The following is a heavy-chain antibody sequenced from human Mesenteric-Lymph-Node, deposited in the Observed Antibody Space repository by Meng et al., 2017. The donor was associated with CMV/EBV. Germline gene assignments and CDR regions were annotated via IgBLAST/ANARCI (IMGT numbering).Heavy chain of an antibody. CDR2: ISAYNGNT. D-gene: IGHD2-2*01. J-gene: IGHJ4*02. Sequence: ASGYTFTSYGISWVRQAPGQGLEWMGWISAYNGNTNYAQKLQGRVTMTTDTSTSTAYMELRSLRSDDTAVYYCARLVVPAATPNSIDYWGQGTLVTVS. V-gene: IGHV1-18*01. CDR3: ARLVVPAATPNSIDY. CDR1: GYTFTSYG.